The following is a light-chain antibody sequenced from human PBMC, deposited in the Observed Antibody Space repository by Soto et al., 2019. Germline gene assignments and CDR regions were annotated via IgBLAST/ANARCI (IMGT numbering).Light chain of an antibody. V-gene: IGLV2-11*01. CDR3: CSYAGSPRYV. CDR2: DVS. J-gene: IGLJ1*01. Sequence: QSALTQPRSVSGSPGQSVTISSTGTSSDVGGYNYVSWYQQHPGKAPKVMIYDVSEPPSGVPDRFSGSKSGNTASLTISGLQAEDEADYYCCSYAGSPRYVFGTGTKVTVL. CDR1: SSDVGGYNY.